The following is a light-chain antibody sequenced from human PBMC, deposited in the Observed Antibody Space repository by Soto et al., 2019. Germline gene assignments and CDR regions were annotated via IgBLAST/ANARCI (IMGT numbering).Light chain of an antibody. Sequence: QLVLTQPRSVSGSPGQAVTISCTGTNSDVGNYNFVSWYQHHPGKAPKLMIYDVTKRPSGVPDRFSGSKSGNTASLTISGLQPEDEADYYCCTYAGSFHQFGGGTKVTVL. J-gene: IGLJ3*02. CDR3: CTYAGSFHQ. V-gene: IGLV2-11*01. CDR1: NSDVGNYNF. CDR2: DVT.